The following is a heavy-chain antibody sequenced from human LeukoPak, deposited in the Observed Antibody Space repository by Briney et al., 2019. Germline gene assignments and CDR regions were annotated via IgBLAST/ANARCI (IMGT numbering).Heavy chain of an antibody. J-gene: IGHJ5*02. Sequence: SETLSLTCTVSGGSISSGSYYWSWIRQPAGKGLEWIRRIYTSGSTNYNPSLKSRVTISVDTSKNQFSLKLSSVTAADTAVYYCARAYVRIAVAGTLNWFDPWGQGTLVTVSS. V-gene: IGHV4-61*02. D-gene: IGHD6-19*01. CDR1: GGSISSGSYY. CDR2: IYTSGST. CDR3: ARAYVRIAVAGTLNWFDP.